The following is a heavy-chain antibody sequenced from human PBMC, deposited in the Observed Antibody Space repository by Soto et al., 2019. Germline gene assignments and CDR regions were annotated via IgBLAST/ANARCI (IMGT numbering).Heavy chain of an antibody. J-gene: IGHJ3*02. CDR1: GYTFTTYG. V-gene: IGHV1-18*04. CDR2: ISAYNGKT. Sequence: QVQLVQSGAEVKQPGASVKVSFKASGYTFTTYGISCVRQAPGQGPEWMGWISAYNGKTNYAQKFKGRFTMTTDSSTSTADMELRSLRSDDTDVYYCARGYYDILTGYYDDFDMWGQGTPVTVSS. D-gene: IGHD3-9*01. CDR3: ARGYYDILTGYYDDFDM.